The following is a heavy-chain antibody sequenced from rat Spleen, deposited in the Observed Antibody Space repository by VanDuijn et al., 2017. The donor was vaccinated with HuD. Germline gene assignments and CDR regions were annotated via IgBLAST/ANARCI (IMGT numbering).Heavy chain of an antibody. CDR1: GFTFSDYN. CDR3: ARRIERDSYAQDY. CDR2: ITYDGSST. D-gene: IGHD1-12*01. J-gene: IGHJ2*01. Sequence: EVQLVESGGGLVQPGRSLKLSCAASGFTFSDYNMAWVRQAPKKGLEWVATITYDGSSTYYRDSVKGRFTISRDNAKSTLYLQMDSLRSEDTATYYCARRIERDSYAQDYWGQGVMVTVSS. V-gene: IGHV5-7*01.